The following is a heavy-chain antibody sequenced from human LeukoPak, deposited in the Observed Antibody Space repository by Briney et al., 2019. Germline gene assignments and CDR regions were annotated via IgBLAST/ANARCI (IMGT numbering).Heavy chain of an antibody. V-gene: IGHV3-48*03. D-gene: IGHD3-16*01. CDR3: STHYSTASVGGFDI. J-gene: IGHJ6*01. CDR2: ISSTGDII. Sequence: PGGSLRLSCAVSGCFFSINEVRCYRQAPGKGLEWVSYISSTGDIIYSADSVKGRFTISRDNAKNSLYLQMKSLRAEDTAIYYCSTHYSTASVGGFDIWGQVIMV. CDR1: GCFFSINE.